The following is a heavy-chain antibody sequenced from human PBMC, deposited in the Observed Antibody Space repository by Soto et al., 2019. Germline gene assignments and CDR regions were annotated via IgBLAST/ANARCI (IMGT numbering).Heavy chain of an antibody. Sequence: SETLSLTCTVSGRTFSINADFWYWAWIRQPQGKGLEWIGSIDNGGNTYYNPPLKSRVIISADTSKNQFSLSLNSVTAADTALYYCVELSLLVAPTWGQGILVTVSS. CDR3: VELSLLVAPT. CDR2: IDNGGNT. D-gene: IGHD1-7*01. CDR1: GRTFSINADFWY. J-gene: IGHJ4*02. V-gene: IGHV4-39*01.